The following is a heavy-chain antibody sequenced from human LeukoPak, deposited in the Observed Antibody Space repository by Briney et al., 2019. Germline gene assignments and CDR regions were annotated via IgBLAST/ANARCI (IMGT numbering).Heavy chain of an antibody. CDR2: IKQDGSDK. Sequence: GGSLSLSCAASGFIVSNYWMAWVRQAPGKGRGWVATIKQDGSDKYYVDSVKGRFTISRDDAKKSLYLQMNSLRAEDTAVYYCARRAWALDYWGQGTLVTVSS. CDR3: ARRAWALDY. J-gene: IGHJ4*02. V-gene: IGHV3-7*01. CDR1: GFIVSNYW. D-gene: IGHD3-16*01.